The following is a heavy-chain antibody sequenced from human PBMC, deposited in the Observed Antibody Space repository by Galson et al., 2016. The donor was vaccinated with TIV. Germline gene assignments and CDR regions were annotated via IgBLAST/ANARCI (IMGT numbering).Heavy chain of an antibody. Sequence: SLRLSCAASRFTFSSYAMSWVRQAPGKGLEWVSAISLSGGRTYYADSVKGRFTFSRDNSKNTLYLQMDRLRAEDTAVYYCARGGGYGDVYFDSWGQGSLVTVSS. J-gene: IGHJ4*02. CDR3: ARGGGYGDVYFDS. D-gene: IGHD4-17*01. CDR2: ISLSGGRT. V-gene: IGHV3-23*01. CDR1: RFTFSSYA.